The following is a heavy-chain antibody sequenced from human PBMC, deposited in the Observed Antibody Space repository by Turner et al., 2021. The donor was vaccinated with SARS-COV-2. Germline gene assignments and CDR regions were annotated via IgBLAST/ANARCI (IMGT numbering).Heavy chain of an antibody. CDR1: GYTSTGYY. Sequence: QVHLLQSGAEVKKPAASVKVSCKASGYTSTGYYMHWVRQAPGQGLEWMGWINPISGGTNYAQKFQGRVTMTRDTSISTAYMDLSRLRSDDTAVYFCAREGSTYGSDYYYYYGMDVWGQGTTVTVSS. V-gene: IGHV1-2*02. CDR2: INPISGGT. J-gene: IGHJ6*02. D-gene: IGHD5-18*01. CDR3: AREGSTYGSDYYYYYGMDV.